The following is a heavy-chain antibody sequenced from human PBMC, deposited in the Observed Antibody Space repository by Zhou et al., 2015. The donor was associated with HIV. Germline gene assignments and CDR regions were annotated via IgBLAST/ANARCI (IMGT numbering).Heavy chain of an antibody. J-gene: IGHJ4*02. CDR1: GYDFGSFG. Sequence: QVRLVQSEGEAGKPGASVRVSCKTSGYDFGSFGVNWVRQAPGQGLEWLGWISVHNGRTEVAQKFQGRATMTTDTSTATLHLDLTNLRPDDTAVYYCARDHKPLGSGTYAWAFWGQGTLVTVSS. V-gene: IGHV1-18*01. CDR3: ARDHKPLGSGTYAWAF. CDR2: ISVHNGRT. D-gene: IGHD3-10*01.